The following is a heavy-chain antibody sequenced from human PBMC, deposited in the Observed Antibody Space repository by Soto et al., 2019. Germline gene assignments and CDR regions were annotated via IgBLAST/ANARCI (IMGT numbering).Heavy chain of an antibody. J-gene: IGHJ6*02. CDR3: ARHNGPLYVGYYYDMDV. Sequence: SETLSLTCTVSGGSISSGSYYWGWIRQPPGKGLEWIGSIYYSGYTYYNPSLKSRFTISVDTSKNQLSLKLSSVTAADTAVYYCARHNGPLYVGYYYDMDVWGQGTTVT. CDR1: GGSISSGSYY. D-gene: IGHD3-16*01. V-gene: IGHV4-39*01. CDR2: IYYSGYT.